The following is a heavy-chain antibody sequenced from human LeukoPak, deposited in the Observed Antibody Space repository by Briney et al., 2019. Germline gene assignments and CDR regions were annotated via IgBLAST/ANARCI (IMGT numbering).Heavy chain of an antibody. CDR2: ISSSGSTI. V-gene: IGHV3-48*03. D-gene: IGHD3-10*01. CDR3: AREGSYYGSGSYSFYYNYYMDV. Sequence: GGSLRLSCAASGFTFSSYEMNWVRQAPGKGVEGVSYISSSGSTIYYADSVKGRFTISRDNAKNSLYLQMNSLRAEDTAVYYCAREGSYYGSGSYSFYYNYYMDVWGKGTTVTISS. J-gene: IGHJ6*03. CDR1: GFTFSSYE.